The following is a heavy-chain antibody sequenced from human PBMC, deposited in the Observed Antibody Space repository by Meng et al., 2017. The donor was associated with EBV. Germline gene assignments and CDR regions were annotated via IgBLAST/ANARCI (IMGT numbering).Heavy chain of an antibody. CDR3: ASESGRGYTPDY. D-gene: IGHD3-10*01. CDR2: FLPRLGAP. CDR1: GGPFRYYA. J-gene: IGHJ4*02. Sequence: VQSAAEVEKPGSSVKVSCKTSGGPFRYYAISWVRQAPGQGLEWLGGFLPRLGAPNYAQKFHGRVKITADESTSTHYMDLSSLRSEDTAIYYCASESGRGYTPDYWGQGTLVTVSS. V-gene: IGHV1-69*01.